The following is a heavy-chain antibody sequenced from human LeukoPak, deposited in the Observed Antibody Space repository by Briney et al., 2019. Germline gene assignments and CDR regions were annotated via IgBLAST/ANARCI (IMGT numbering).Heavy chain of an antibody. D-gene: IGHD3-16*01. V-gene: IGHV3-11*05. J-gene: IGHJ4*02. CDR3: ARVRGHLDY. Sequence: GRFTISRDNAKNSLCLQMNSLRAEDTAVYYCARVRGHLDYWGQGTLVTVSS.